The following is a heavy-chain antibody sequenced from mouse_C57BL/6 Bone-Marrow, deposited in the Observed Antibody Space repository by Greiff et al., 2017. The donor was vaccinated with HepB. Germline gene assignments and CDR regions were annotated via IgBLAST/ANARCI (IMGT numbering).Heavy chain of an antibody. J-gene: IGHJ1*03. CDR2: IDPSDSET. V-gene: IGHV1-52*01. CDR3: AGSSYVGWYFDV. CDR1: GYTFTSYW. Sequence: QVQLQQPGAELVRPGSSVKLSCKASGYTFTSYWMHWVKQRPIQGLEWIGNIDPSDSETHYNQKFKDKATLTVDKSSSTAYMQLSSLTSEDSAVYYCAGSSYVGWYFDVWGTVTTVTVSS. D-gene: IGHD1-1*01.